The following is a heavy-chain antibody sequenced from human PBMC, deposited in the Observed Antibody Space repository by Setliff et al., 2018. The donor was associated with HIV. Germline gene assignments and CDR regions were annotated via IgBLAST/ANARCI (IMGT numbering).Heavy chain of an antibody. CDR1: GYTLTTYG. J-gene: IGHJ4*02. CDR2: INTETGNP. Sequence: GSVKVSCKASGYTLTTYGISWVRQAPGQGPEWMGWINTETGNPMYAQGFRGRLVFSLDTSVNTAYLQINSLKAEDTAMYYCARVGSYWSTFDYWGQGALVTVSS. CDR3: ARVGSYWSTFDY. D-gene: IGHD2-8*02. V-gene: IGHV7-4-1*02.